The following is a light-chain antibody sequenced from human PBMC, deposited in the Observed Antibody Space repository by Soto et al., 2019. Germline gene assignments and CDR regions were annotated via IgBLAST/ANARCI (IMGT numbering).Light chain of an antibody. CDR3: SSYTSSSTYV. CDR1: SSDVAGYDY. V-gene: IGLV2-14*01. CDR2: EVS. J-gene: IGLJ1*01. Sequence: QSVLTQPASVSGSPGQAITISCTGTSSDVAGYDYVSWYQQHPGKAPKLMISEVSNRPSGISNRFSGSKSGNTASLTISGLQAEDEADYYCSSYTSSSTYVFGTGTKLTV.